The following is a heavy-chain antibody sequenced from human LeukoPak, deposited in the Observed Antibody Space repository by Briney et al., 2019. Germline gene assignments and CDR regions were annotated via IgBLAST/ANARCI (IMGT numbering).Heavy chain of an antibody. CDR3: ARIVGATLFDY. CDR1: GGSISSSSYY. D-gene: IGHD1-26*01. V-gene: IGHV4-39*01. CDR2: IYYSGST. Sequence: SETLSLTCTVSGGSISSSSYYWGWIRQPPGKGLEWIGSIYYSGSTYYHPSLKSRVTISVDTSKNQFSLKLSSVTAADTAVYYCARIVGATLFDYWGQGTLVTVSS. J-gene: IGHJ4*02.